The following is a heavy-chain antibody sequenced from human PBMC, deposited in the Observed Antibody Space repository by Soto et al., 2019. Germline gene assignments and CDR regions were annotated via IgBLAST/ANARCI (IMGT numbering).Heavy chain of an antibody. CDR1: GFTFSSYG. V-gene: IGHV3-30*18. CDR3: AKDEYSGSFSNDYYYGMDA. Sequence: GGSLRLSCAASGFTFSSYGMHWVRQAPGKGLEWVAVISYDGSNKYYADSVKGRFTISRVNSKNTLYLQMNSLRAEDTAVYYCAKDEYSGSFSNDYYYGMDAWGQGTTVTVSS. CDR2: ISYDGSNK. D-gene: IGHD6-13*01. J-gene: IGHJ6*02.